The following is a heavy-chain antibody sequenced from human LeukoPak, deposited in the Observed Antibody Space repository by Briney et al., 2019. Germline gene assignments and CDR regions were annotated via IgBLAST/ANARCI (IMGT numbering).Heavy chain of an antibody. CDR1: GYTFTGYY. CDR3: ARDLGWDIVATIVSDY. V-gene: IGHV1-2*06. D-gene: IGHD5-12*01. Sequence: ASVKVSCKASGYTFTGYYMHWVRQAPGQGLEWMGRINPNSGGTNYAQKFQGRVTMTRDTFISTAYMELSRLRSDDTAVYYCARDLGWDIVATIVSDYWGQGTLVAVSS. CDR2: INPNSGGT. J-gene: IGHJ4*02.